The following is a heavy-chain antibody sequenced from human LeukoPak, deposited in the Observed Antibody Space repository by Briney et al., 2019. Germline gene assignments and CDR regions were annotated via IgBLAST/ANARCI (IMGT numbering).Heavy chain of an antibody. Sequence: SETLSLTCTVSGGSISSSSYYWGWIRQAPGKGLEWIGSFYYSGSTDYNPSLKSRVTISVDTSKNQFSLKLSSVTAADTAVYYCATGDGYYDSSGYYDYWGQGTLVTVSS. V-gene: IGHV4-39*07. D-gene: IGHD3-22*01. J-gene: IGHJ4*02. CDR2: FYYSGST. CDR3: ATGDGYYDSSGYYDY. CDR1: GGSISSSSYY.